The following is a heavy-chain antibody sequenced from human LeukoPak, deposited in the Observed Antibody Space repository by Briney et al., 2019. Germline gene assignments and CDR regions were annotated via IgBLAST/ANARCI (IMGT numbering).Heavy chain of an antibody. CDR2: ISYDGSNK. CDR1: GFTFSSYA. D-gene: IGHD3-3*01. V-gene: IGHV3-30-3*01. J-gene: IGHJ4*02. Sequence: GRSLRLSCAASGFTFSSYAMHWVRQAPGKGLEWVAVISYDGSNKYYADSVKGRFTISRDNSKNTLYLQMNSLRAEDTAVYYCARDLLLEWFHDYWGQGTLVTVSS. CDR3: ARDLLLEWFHDY.